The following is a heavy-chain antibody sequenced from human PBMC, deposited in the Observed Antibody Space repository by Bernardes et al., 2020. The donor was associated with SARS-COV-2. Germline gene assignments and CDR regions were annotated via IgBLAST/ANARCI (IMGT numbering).Heavy chain of an antibody. J-gene: IGHJ4*02. CDR3: ARTVHGDY. CDR2: ISAYGANT. V-gene: IGHV1-18*01. CDR1: GYTFSSYG. Sequence: APVKVCCKASGYTFSSYGISWVRQAPGQGLEWMGWISAYGANTNYAQKFQGRVTVTTDTSTSTAYMELRSLRSDDTAVYYCARTVHGDYWGQGTLVTVSS.